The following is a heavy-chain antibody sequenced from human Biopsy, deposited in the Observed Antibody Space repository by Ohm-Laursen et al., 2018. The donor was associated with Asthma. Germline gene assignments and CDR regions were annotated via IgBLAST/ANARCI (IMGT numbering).Heavy chain of an antibody. CDR2: ISGDAQRT. Sequence: SLRLSCVASGFTFSSYALSWVRQAPGKGLEWVSGISGDAQRTYYEDSVKGRFTISRDNSKNTIYLQLNSLRAEDTAVYYCAKDWKSLYVQYFFEYWGQGALVTVSS. D-gene: IGHD5/OR15-5a*01. CDR1: GFTFSSYA. V-gene: IGHV3-23*01. CDR3: AKDWKSLYVQYFFEY. J-gene: IGHJ4*02.